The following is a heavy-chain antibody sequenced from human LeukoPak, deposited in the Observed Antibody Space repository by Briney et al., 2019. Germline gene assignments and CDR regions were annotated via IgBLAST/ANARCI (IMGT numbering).Heavy chain of an antibody. D-gene: IGHD1-1*01. CDR2: VSGRGSSP. J-gene: IGHJ4*02. V-gene: IGHV3-23*01. Sequence: GGSLRLSCEGSGFTFNNYVRNWVRQAPGKGLEWVSGVSGRGSSPYYADSVKGRFTISRDNSQNTVYLQMKSLRAEDTAIYFCAKYTTPYYFDYWGQGILVTVSS. CDR1: GFTFNNYV. CDR3: AKYTTPYYFDY.